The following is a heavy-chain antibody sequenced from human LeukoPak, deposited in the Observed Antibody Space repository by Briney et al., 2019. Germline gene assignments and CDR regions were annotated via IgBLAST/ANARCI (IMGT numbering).Heavy chain of an antibody. Sequence: PSETLSLTCAVYGGSFSGYYWSWIRQPPGKGLEWIGEINHSGGTNYNASLKSRVTISVDTSKNQFSLKLSSVTAADTAVYYCAGSSGYLSSVDYWGQGTLVTVSS. CDR2: INHSGGT. D-gene: IGHD3-22*01. J-gene: IGHJ4*02. V-gene: IGHV4-34*01. CDR1: GGSFSGYY. CDR3: AGSSGYLSSVDY.